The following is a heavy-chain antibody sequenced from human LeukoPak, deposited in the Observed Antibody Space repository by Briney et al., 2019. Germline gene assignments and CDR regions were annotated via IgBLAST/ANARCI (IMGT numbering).Heavy chain of an antibody. CDR3: ATRPSITMVRAYMDV. CDR1: GYSISSGYY. D-gene: IGHD3-10*01. J-gene: IGHJ6*03. CDR2: IYHSGST. V-gene: IGHV4-38-2*02. Sequence: KPSETLSLTCTVSGYSISSGYYWGWIRQPPGKGLEWIGSIYHSGSTYYNPSLKSRVTISVDTSKNQFSLKLSSVTAADTAVYYCATRPSITMVRAYMDVWGKGTTVTISS.